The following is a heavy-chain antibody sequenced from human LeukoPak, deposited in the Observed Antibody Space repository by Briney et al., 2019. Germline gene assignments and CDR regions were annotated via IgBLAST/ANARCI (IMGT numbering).Heavy chain of an antibody. D-gene: IGHD2-15*01. CDR2: IYYTGST. J-gene: IGHJ3*02. V-gene: IGHV4-59*01. CDR1: GGSIGSYY. CDR3: ARGVCSGGSCYSDRGAFDI. Sequence: SETLSLTCTVSGGSIGSYYWNWIRQPPGKGLEWVGYIYYTGSTNYNPSLKSRVTISVDTSKNQFSLKLSSVTAADTAVYYCARGVCSGGSCYSDRGAFDIWGQGTMVTVSS.